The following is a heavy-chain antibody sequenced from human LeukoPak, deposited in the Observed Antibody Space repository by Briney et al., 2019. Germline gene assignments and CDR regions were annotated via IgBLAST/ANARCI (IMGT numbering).Heavy chain of an antibody. Sequence: GGSLRLSCTASGFTFGDYAMNWVRQAPGKGLEWVSIIRSKAYGGTTKYAASVKGRFTISRDDSKSIAYLQMNSLRTEDTAMYYCTRDRTLISKAAFDIWGQGAMVTVSS. CDR3: TRDRTLISKAAFDI. CDR2: IRSKAYGGTT. V-gene: IGHV3-49*04. D-gene: IGHD1-14*01. J-gene: IGHJ3*02. CDR1: GFTFGDYA.